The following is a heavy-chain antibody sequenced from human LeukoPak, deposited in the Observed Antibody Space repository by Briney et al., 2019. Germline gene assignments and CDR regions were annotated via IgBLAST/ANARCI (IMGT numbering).Heavy chain of an antibody. CDR1: GGSFSGYY. D-gene: IGHD3-10*01. V-gene: IGHV4-34*01. J-gene: IGHJ4*02. CDR3: ARDKVGSGSYALVY. CDR2: IYHSGST. Sequence: SETLSLTCAVYGGSFSGYYWSWIRQPPGKGLEWIGEIYHSGSTNYNPSLKSRVTISVDKSKNQFSLKLSSVTAADTAVYYCARDKVGSGSYALVYWGQGTLVTVSS.